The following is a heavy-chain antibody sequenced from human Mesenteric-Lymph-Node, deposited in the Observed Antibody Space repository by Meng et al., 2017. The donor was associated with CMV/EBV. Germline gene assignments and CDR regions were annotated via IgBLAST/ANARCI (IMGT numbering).Heavy chain of an antibody. CDR1: GYSISSGYY. J-gene: IGHJ4*02. CDR3: ARSRAAIEDFDY. Sequence: SETLSLTCTVSGYSISSGYYWGWIRQPPGKGLEWIGSIYHSGSTYYNPSLKSRVTISVDTSKNQFSLKLSSVTAADTAVYYCARSRAAIEDFDYWGQGTLVTVSS. D-gene: IGHD5-18*01. V-gene: IGHV4-38-2*02. CDR2: IYHSGST.